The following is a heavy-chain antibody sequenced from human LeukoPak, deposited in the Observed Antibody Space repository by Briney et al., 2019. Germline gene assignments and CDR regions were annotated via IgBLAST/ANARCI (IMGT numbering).Heavy chain of an antibody. CDR1: GLTFRSHS. D-gene: IGHD3-10*01. CDR2: ICGGSATI. J-gene: IGHJ4*02. Sequence: GGSLTLFCAATGLTFRSHSMNWVRQAPAKGREWVSYICGGSATIYYADSVKGRFTISRDNAKNSLYLQMSGLRDDDTAVYYCASGNYGQFDYWGQGTLVTVSS. V-gene: IGHV3-48*02. CDR3: ASGNYGQFDY.